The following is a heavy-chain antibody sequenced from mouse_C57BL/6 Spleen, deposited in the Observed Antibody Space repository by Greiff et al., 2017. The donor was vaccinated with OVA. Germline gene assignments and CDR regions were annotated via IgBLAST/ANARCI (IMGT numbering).Heavy chain of an antibody. V-gene: IGHV1-15*01. Sequence: QVQLKESGAELVRPGASVTLSCKASGYTFTDYEMHWVKQTPVHGLEWIGAIDPETGGTAYNQKFKGKAILTADKSSSTAYMELRSLTSEDSAVYYCTRWGYYSDYYAMDYWGQGTSVTVSS. D-gene: IGHD2-3*01. J-gene: IGHJ4*01. CDR1: GYTFTDYE. CDR2: IDPETGGT. CDR3: TRWGYYSDYYAMDY.